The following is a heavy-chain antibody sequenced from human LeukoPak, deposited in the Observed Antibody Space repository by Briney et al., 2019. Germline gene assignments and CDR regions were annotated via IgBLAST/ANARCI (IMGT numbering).Heavy chain of an antibody. V-gene: IGHV4-39*07. Sequence: PSETLSLTCTVSGGSISSSSYYWGWIRQPPGKGLEWIGSIYYSGSTYYNPSLKSRVTISVDTSKNQFSLKLSSVTAADTAVYYCARQVGATTRYYYYYMDVWGKGTTVTVSS. CDR3: ARQVGATTRYYYYYMDV. J-gene: IGHJ6*03. D-gene: IGHD1-26*01. CDR2: IYYSGST. CDR1: GGSISSSSYY.